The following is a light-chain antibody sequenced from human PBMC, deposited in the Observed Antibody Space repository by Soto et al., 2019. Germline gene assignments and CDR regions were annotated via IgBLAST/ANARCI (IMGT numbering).Light chain of an antibody. CDR2: GAS. Sequence: EIVFTQSPGTLSLSPRERATLSCRASQSVSSSYLAWYQQKPGQAPRLLIYGASSRATGIPDRFSGSGSGTDFTLTISRLEPEDFAVYYCQQYGSSPGWTVGQGTKVDI. J-gene: IGKJ1*01. CDR1: QSVSSSY. CDR3: QQYGSSPGWT. V-gene: IGKV3-20*01.